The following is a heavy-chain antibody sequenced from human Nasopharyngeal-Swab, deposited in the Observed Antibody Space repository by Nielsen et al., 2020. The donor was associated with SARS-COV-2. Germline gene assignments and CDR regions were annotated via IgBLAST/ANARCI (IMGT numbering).Heavy chain of an antibody. CDR3: TTEIVVVPAAIHYYYYGMDV. Sequence: WIRQPPGKGLEWVGRIKSKTDGGTTDYAAPVKGRFTISRDDSNNTLYLQMNSLKTEDTAVYYCTTEIVVVPAAIHYYYYGMDVWGQGTTVTVSS. J-gene: IGHJ6*02. D-gene: IGHD2-2*02. V-gene: IGHV3-15*01. CDR2: IKSKTDGGTT.